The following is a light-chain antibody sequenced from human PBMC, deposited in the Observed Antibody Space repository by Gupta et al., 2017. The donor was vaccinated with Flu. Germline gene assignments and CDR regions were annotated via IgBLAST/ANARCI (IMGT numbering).Light chain of an antibody. V-gene: IGLV6-57*01. CDR1: SGSIGSNT. CDR2: EDK. Sequence: TQPXSVSEXXGRTVVISCTRSSGSIGSNTLQWYQQRPGSSPKTLIFEDKRRPSGVPDRFSGSIDTSSNSASLTISGLKMEDEADYYCQSFDTNNHVIFGGGTKLAV. J-gene: IGLJ2*01. CDR3: QSFDTNNHVI.